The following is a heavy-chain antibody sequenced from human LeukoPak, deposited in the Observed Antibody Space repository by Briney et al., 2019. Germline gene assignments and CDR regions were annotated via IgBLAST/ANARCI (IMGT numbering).Heavy chain of an antibody. D-gene: IGHD6-13*01. CDR3: ARAHGAAAWFDP. J-gene: IGHJ5*02. CDR2: INPNSGGT. Sequence: EASVKVSCKASGYTFTGYYMHWVRQAPGQGLEWMGWINPNSGGTNYAQKFQGRVTMTRDTSISTAYMELSRLRSDDTAVYYCARAHGAAAWFDPWGQGTLVTVSS. V-gene: IGHV1-2*02. CDR1: GYTFTGYY.